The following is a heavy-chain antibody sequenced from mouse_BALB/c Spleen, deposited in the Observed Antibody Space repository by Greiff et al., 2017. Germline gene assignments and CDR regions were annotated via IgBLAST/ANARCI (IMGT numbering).Heavy chain of an antibody. CDR3: ARPLYYRYDVAWFAY. V-gene: IGHV5-17*02. CDR2: ISSGSSTI. D-gene: IGHD2-14*01. Sequence: EVKVVESGGGLVQPGGSRKLSCAASGFTFSSFGMHWVRQAPEKGLEWVAYISSGSSTIYYADTVKGRFTISRDNPKNTLFLQMTSLRSEDTAMYYCARPLYYRYDVAWFAYWGQGTLVTVSA. J-gene: IGHJ3*01. CDR1: GFTFSSFG.